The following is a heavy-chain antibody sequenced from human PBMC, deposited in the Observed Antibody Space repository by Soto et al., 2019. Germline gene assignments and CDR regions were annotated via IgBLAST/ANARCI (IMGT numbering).Heavy chain of an antibody. D-gene: IGHD6-19*01. V-gene: IGHV3-30*18. J-gene: IGHJ4*02. CDR1: GFTFSSYG. CDR2: ISYDGSNK. Sequence: GGSLRLSCAASGFTFSSYGMHWVRQAPGKGLEWVAVISYDGSNKYYADSVKGRFTISRDNSKNTLYLQMNSLRAEDTAVYYCAKDFAALKYSSGLGPFDYWGQGTLVTVSS. CDR3: AKDFAALKYSSGLGPFDY.